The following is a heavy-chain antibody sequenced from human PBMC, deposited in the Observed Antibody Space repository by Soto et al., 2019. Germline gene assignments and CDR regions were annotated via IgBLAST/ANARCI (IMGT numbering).Heavy chain of an antibody. Sequence: PGGSLRLSCSASGLGFTTYSMSWVRQPPGKGLEWVSGITGNGHNTYYAESVKGRFTISRDNSKNTLYLQMDSLRAEDAAEYYCASHQGIYQYYSDYRGQGSSVTVSS. J-gene: IGHJ4*02. CDR2: ITGNGHNT. V-gene: IGHV3-23*01. D-gene: IGHD3-10*01. CDR3: ASHQGIYQYYSDY. CDR1: GLGFTTYS.